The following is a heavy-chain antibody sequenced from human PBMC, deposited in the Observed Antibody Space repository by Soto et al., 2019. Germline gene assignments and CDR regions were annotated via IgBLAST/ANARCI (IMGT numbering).Heavy chain of an antibody. D-gene: IGHD6-19*01. Sequence: EVQLVESGGGLVQPGRSLRLSCAASGFNFDDYAMHWVRLAPGKGLEWVAGITWNSGNTGYADSVKGRFTISRDNAKNSVYLQMNSLLPEDTALYYCAKDHLGGAMAVPFFDYRGQGALVTVSS. J-gene: IGHJ4*02. CDR3: AKDHLGGAMAVPFFDY. V-gene: IGHV3-9*01. CDR2: ITWNSGNT. CDR1: GFNFDDYA.